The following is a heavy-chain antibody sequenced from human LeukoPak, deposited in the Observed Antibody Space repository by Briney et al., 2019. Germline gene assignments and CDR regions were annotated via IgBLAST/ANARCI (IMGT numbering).Heavy chain of an antibody. CDR2: IYYIGST. J-gene: IGHJ3*02. Sequence: SETLSLTCSVSGGSISSYFWSWIRQPPGKGLEWIGYIYYIGSTTYNPSLKSRVTISVDTSKNQFSLKLTSVTAADTAVYYCAGSSRLGGTDVFDIWGQGTMVTVSS. CDR1: GGSISSYF. CDR3: AGSSRLGGTDVFDI. V-gene: IGHV4-59*01. D-gene: IGHD3-16*01.